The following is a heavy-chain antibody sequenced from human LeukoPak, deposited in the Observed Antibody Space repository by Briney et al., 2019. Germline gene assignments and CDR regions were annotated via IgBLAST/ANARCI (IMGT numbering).Heavy chain of an antibody. V-gene: IGHV3-30*18. CDR3: AKDRARFGELFLDY. Sequence: GGCMRLASAASGFTFSSYGMHWVRQAPDRGRGWVAVISDDGSNKYYADSVKGRFTISRDNYKNTLYLQMNSLRAEDTAVYYCAKDRARFGELFLDYWGQGTLVTVSS. J-gene: IGHJ4*02. D-gene: IGHD3-10*01. CDR1: GFTFSSYG. CDR2: ISDDGSNK.